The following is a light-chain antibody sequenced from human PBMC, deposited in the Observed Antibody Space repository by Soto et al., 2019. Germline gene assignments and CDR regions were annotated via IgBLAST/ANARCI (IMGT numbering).Light chain of an antibody. J-gene: IGKJ4*01. V-gene: IGKV1-12*01. CDR2: GAS. Sequence: DIQMTQSPSSVSASVGDRVTITCRASQGISSWLNWYQQKPGKAPNALIYGASSLESGVPSRFSGSGSGTDFTLTFSSLQPEEFATYYCQQANSAPFTFGGGTNVEIK. CDR3: QQANSAPFT. CDR1: QGISSW.